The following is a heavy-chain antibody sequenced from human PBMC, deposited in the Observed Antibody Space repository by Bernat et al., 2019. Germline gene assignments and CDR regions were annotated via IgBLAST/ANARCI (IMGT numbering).Heavy chain of an antibody. Sequence: EVQLVESGGGLVQPGGSLRLSCAASGFTFSTFWMTWVRQAPGKGLEWVANMNQDGSEQYSVDSVKGRFTISRDNAKNSLYLQMNSLRAEDTAVYYCARGGYSGYIIYWGQGTLVTVSS. CDR1: GFTFSTFW. V-gene: IGHV3-7*03. CDR3: ARGGYSGYIIY. D-gene: IGHD5-12*01. J-gene: IGHJ4*02. CDR2: MNQDGSEQ.